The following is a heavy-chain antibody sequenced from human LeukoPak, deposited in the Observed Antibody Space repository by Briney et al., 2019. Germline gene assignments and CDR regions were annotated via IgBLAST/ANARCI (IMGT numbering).Heavy chain of an antibody. CDR2: IAYDGSNK. J-gene: IGHJ4*02. Sequence: PGRSLRLSCEASGFTFSNYVMHWVRQAPGKGLEWVAVIAYDGSNKYYADSVKGRFTISRDNSKNTLYLQMNSLRAEDTAVYHCAKELPDYGDSLGYWGQGTLVTVSS. V-gene: IGHV3-30*18. CDR3: AKELPDYGDSLGY. CDR1: GFTFSNYV. D-gene: IGHD4-17*01.